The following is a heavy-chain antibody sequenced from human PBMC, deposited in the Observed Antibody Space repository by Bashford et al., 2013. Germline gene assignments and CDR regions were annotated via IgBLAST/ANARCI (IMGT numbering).Heavy chain of an antibody. J-gene: IGHJ4*02. V-gene: IGHV4-31*03. CDR3: ARVGNYGSGSDFDY. D-gene: IGHD3-10*01. CDR1: GGSISSGGYY. Sequence: TLSLTCTVSGGSISSGGYYWSWIRQHPGKGLEWIGYIYYSGSTYYNPSLKSRVTISVDTSKNQFSLKLSSVTAADTAVYYCARVGNYGSGSDFDYWGPGNPGHPVSS. CDR2: IYYSGST.